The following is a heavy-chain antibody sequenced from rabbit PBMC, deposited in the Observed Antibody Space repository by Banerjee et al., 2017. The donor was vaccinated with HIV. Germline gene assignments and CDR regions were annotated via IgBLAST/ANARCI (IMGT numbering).Heavy chain of an antibody. CDR3: ARDLAGVIGWNFNL. Sequence: QEQLVESGGGLVQPEGSLTLTCKASGFTLSSYWMWWVRQAPGKGLEWIGCINSSSRNVVYASWATGRFTISKTSSTTVTLQMTSLTAADTATYLCARDLAGVIGWNFNLWGQGTLVTVS. J-gene: IGHJ4*01. D-gene: IGHD4-1*01. CDR1: GFTLSSYW. CDR2: INSSSRNV. V-gene: IGHV1S45*01.